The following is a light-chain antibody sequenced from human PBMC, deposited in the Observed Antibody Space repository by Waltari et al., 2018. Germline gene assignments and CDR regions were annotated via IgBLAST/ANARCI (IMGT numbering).Light chain of an antibody. CDR2: GTN. V-gene: IGLV1-40*01. Sequence: SVLTQPPSVTGAPGPRVTISCPGSSSNIGSDHHVHWYQQVPGMATKLLLYGTNKRPSGVPDRFSGSKSGTSASLAIAGLQPEDEADYYCQSFDIILTGCVFGGGTRLTVL. CDR3: QSFDIILTGCV. CDR1: SSNIGSDHH. J-gene: IGLJ3*02.